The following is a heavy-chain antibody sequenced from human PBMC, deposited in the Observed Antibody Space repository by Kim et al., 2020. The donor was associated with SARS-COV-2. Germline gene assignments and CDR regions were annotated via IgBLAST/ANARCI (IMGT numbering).Heavy chain of an antibody. CDR1: GFTVSSNY. J-gene: IGHJ4*02. CDR3: ARLPFIAVAAVDY. Sequence: GGSLRLSCAASGFTVSSNYMSWVRQAPGKGLEWVSVIYSGGSTYYADSVKGRFTISRDNSKNTLYLQMNSLRAEDTAVYYCARLPFIAVAAVDYWGQGTLVTVSS. CDR2: IYSGGST. V-gene: IGHV3-53*01. D-gene: IGHD6-19*01.